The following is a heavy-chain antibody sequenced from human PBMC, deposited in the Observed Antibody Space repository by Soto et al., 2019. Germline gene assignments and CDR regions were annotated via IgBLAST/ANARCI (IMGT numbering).Heavy chain of an antibody. Sequence: GSLRLSCAASGFTFSSYAMSWVRQAPGKGLEWVSAISGSGGSTYYADSVKGRFTIDRDSSKNTLYLQMNSLRAEDTAVYYCARDRVAARPDYYYYGMDVWGQGTTVTVSS. CDR1: GFTFSSYA. CDR3: ARDRVAARPDYYYYGMDV. J-gene: IGHJ6*02. V-gene: IGHV3-23*01. CDR2: ISGSGGST. D-gene: IGHD6-6*01.